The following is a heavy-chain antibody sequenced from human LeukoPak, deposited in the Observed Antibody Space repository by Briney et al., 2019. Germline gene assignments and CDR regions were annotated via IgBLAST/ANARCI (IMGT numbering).Heavy chain of an antibody. Sequence: ASVKVSCKASGYTFTTYGTNRYRQPPGQGPDWMGWISAYNGNTNYAQKLQGIVTMTTDTSTSTAYMELRSLRSDDTAVYCCARLAGYYYGMDVWGQGTTVTVSS. D-gene: IGHD6-13*01. J-gene: IGHJ6*02. CDR1: GYTFTTYG. CDR2: ISAYNGNT. CDR3: ARLAGYYYGMDV. V-gene: IGHV1-18*01.